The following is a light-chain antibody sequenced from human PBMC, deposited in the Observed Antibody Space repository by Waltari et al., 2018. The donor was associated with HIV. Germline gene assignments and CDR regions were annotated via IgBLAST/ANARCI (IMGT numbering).Light chain of an antibody. J-gene: IGLJ2*01. CDR1: TVAVGALKF. CDR3: TSYTSGSVL. Sequence: QSALTQPASVSGSPGQSIPIPCTGITVAVGALKFVSWYQHHPGKAPKLIIYEVHNRPSGVSDRFSGSKSGNSASLTISGLQTADEADYYCTSYTSGSVLFGGGTNLTVL. V-gene: IGLV2-14*01. CDR2: EVH.